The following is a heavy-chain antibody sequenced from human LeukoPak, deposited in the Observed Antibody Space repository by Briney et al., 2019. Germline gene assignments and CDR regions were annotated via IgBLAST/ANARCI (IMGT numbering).Heavy chain of an antibody. CDR3: AKVGGRSWFYFDN. CDR1: GFTFSSYA. J-gene: IGHJ4*02. Sequence: PGRSLRLSCAASGFTFSSYAMHWVRQAPGKGLEWVAVISYDGSNKYYADSVKGRFSVSRDNSKNTLYLQMNTLRPEDTAIYFCAKVGGRSWFYFDNWGQGTVVTVSS. V-gene: IGHV3-30-3*01. CDR2: ISYDGSNK. D-gene: IGHD6-13*01.